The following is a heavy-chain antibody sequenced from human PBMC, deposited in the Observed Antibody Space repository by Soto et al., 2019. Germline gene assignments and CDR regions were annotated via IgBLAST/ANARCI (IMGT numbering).Heavy chain of an antibody. Sequence: QVQLQESGPGLVKPSETLSLTCTVSGGSVSSGSYYWSWIRQPPGKGLEWIGYIYYSGSTNYNPSLKSRVTISVDTSKNQFSLKLSSVTAADTAVYYCARGAGWENAHIFDYWGQGTLVTVSS. CDR3: ARGAGWENAHIFDY. V-gene: IGHV4-61*01. CDR1: GGSVSSGSYY. CDR2: IYYSGST. D-gene: IGHD1-26*01. J-gene: IGHJ4*02.